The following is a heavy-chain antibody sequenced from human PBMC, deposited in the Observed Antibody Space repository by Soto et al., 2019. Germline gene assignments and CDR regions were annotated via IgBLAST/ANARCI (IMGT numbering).Heavy chain of an antibody. D-gene: IGHD2-2*01. Sequence: PSETLSLTCTVSVGSISSYYWSWIRHPPGKGLEWIGYIYYSGSTNYNPSLKSRVTISVDTTKNQFSLKLCSVTAADTTVYYCARGLLDIVVVPAAKDGYHYYYYYRDVWGKGTTVTAS. CDR2: IYYSGST. CDR3: ARGLLDIVVVPAAKDGYHYYYYYRDV. J-gene: IGHJ6*03. V-gene: IGHV4-59*01. CDR1: VGSISSYY.